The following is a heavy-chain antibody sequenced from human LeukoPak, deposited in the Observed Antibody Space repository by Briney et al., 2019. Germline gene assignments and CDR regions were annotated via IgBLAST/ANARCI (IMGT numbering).Heavy chain of an antibody. CDR3: ASRRLGNDY. D-gene: IGHD7-27*01. V-gene: IGHV4-59*02. CDR2: IYHTGST. Sequence: PSETLSLTCTISGGSVSDYYWSWIRQSPGKGLEWIGYIYHTGSTSYSPSLKSRVTISADTSQNQFSLKLSSVTAADTAVYYCASRRLGNDYWGQGTLVTVSS. CDR1: GGSVSDYY. J-gene: IGHJ4*02.